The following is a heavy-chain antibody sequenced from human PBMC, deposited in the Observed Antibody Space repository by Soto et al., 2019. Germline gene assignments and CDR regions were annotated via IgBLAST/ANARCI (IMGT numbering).Heavy chain of an antibody. CDR1: GFNFRSYG. CDR2: INASGGNT. D-gene: IGHD2-8*01. Sequence: GGSLRLSGTASGFNFRSYGMSWVRQAPGKGLEWVSGINASGGNTYYTDSVKGRFTISRDNSKNTLYLQMSGLRVEDTAVFHCAKSLTNAKEVWGQGTTVTVSS. V-gene: IGHV3-23*01. J-gene: IGHJ6*02. CDR3: AKSLTNAKEV.